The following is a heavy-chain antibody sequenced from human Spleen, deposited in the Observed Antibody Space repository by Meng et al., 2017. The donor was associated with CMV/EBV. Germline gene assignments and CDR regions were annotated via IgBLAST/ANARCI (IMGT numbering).Heavy chain of an antibody. Sequence: SVKVSCKASGGTFSSYAFSWVRQAPGQGLEWMGGIIPIFGTPNYAQKFQGRVTITTDESTSTVYMELSSLRSEETAVFYCASFTSRWLVPGAFDIWGQGTMVTVSS. V-gene: IGHV1-69*05. CDR1: GGTFSSYA. CDR3: ASFTSRWLVPGAFDI. J-gene: IGHJ3*02. D-gene: IGHD3-22*01. CDR2: IIPIFGTP.